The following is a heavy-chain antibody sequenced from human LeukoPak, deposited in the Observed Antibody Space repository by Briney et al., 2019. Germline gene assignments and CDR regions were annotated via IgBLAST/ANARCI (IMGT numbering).Heavy chain of an antibody. CDR2: IYYSGIT. Sequence: SETLSLTCTVSGGSISSYYWSWIRQPPGEGLEWIGYIYYSGITNYNPSLKSRVTISVDTSKNQFSLKLCFVTAADTAVYYCARVGYYDFWSGYYQPYYYYGMDVWGQGTTVTVSS. J-gene: IGHJ6*02. CDR1: GGSISSYY. D-gene: IGHD3-3*01. CDR3: ARVGYYDFWSGYYQPYYYYGMDV. V-gene: IGHV4-59*01.